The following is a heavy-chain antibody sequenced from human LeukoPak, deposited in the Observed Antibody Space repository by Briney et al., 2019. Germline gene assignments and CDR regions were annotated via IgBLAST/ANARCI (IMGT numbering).Heavy chain of an antibody. CDR3: ARDTSQSNTVTYFDY. V-gene: IGHV3-21*01. CDR2: IDSSSAYI. Sequence: PGGSLRLSCAASGLTFSSSGMNWVRQAPGKGPEWVSFIDSSSAYIYYADSVKGRFTISRDNAKNSLYLQMNSLRAEDTAVYYCARDTSQSNTVTYFDYWGQGTLVTVSS. D-gene: IGHD4-11*01. J-gene: IGHJ4*02. CDR1: GLTFSSSG.